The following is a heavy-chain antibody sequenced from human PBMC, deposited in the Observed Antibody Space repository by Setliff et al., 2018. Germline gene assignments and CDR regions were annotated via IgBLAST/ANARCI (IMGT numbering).Heavy chain of an antibody. V-gene: IGHV4-34*01. CDR3: ARTGTYRYFDY. J-gene: IGHJ4*02. CDR2: VHHSGTT. Sequence: SETLSLTCAVYGVPLSGHYWTWVRQTPGKGLEWIGEVHHSGTTNYNPSLKSRVTMSVDTSKSQFSLNLYSVTAADTAVYYCARTGTYRYFDYWGRGTLVTVSS. D-gene: IGHD1-1*01. CDR1: GVPLSGHY.